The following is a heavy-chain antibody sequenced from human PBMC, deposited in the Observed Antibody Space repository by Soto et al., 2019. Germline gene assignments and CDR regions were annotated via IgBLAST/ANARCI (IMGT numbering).Heavy chain of an antibody. J-gene: IGHJ4*02. CDR3: AKDKSGGAYGY. CDR2: ISYDGSNK. Sequence: QVQLVESGGGVVQPGRSLRLSCAASGFTFSSYGMHWVRQAPGKGLEWVAVISYDGSNKYYADSVKGRFTISRDNSKNTLYLQMNSLRAEDTAVYYCAKDKSGGAYGYWGQGTLVTVSS. CDR1: GFTFSSYG. V-gene: IGHV3-30*18. D-gene: IGHD6-25*01.